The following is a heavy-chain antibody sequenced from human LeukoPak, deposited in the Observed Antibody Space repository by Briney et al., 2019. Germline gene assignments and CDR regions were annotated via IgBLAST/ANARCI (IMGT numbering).Heavy chain of an antibody. CDR2: IYYSGST. Sequence: SSQTLSLTCTVSGGSISSGDYYWSWIRQPPGKGLEWIGYIYYSGSTYYNPSLKSRVTISVDTSKNQFSLKLSSVTAADTAVYYCARDLDIVATSDAFDIWGQGTMVTVSS. CDR1: GGSISSGDYY. D-gene: IGHD5-12*01. CDR3: ARDLDIVATSDAFDI. J-gene: IGHJ3*02. V-gene: IGHV4-30-4*08.